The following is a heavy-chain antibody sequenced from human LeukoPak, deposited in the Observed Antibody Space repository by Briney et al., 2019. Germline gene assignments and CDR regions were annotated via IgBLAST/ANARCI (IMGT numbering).Heavy chain of an antibody. Sequence: ASVKVSCKASGYTFTSYDINWVRQATGQGLEWMGWINPNSGDTTSTQKFQGRVTMTRDTSITTAYMELTRLTSDDTAVYYCATRPFNDFWSGLFYWGQGTLVTVSS. D-gene: IGHD3-3*01. CDR2: INPNSGDT. V-gene: IGHV1-2*02. J-gene: IGHJ4*02. CDR1: GYTFTSYD. CDR3: ATRPFNDFWSGLFY.